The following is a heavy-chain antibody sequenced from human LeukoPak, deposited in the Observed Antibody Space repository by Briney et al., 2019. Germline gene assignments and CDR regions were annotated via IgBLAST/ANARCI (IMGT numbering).Heavy chain of an antibody. J-gene: IGHJ4*02. D-gene: IGHD5-12*01. Sequence: GGSLRLSCVGSGFTFRSYGMHWVRQAPGKGLEWVAFIRHDGSKKFYADSVKGRFTISRDNSQNTLYLQVDSLRVDDTAVYYCAKDSPPTSEWLPDYWGQGTLVTISS. CDR1: GFTFRSYG. CDR3: AKDSPPTSEWLPDY. V-gene: IGHV3-30*02. CDR2: IRHDGSKK.